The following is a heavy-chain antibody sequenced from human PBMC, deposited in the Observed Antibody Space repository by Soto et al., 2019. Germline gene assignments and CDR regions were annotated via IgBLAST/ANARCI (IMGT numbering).Heavy chain of an antibody. CDR1: GFTFRNYG. CDR2: ISYDGSKT. V-gene: IGHV3-30*18. D-gene: IGHD2-15*01. J-gene: IGHJ5*01. CDR3: AKEGQAHCSGGSCFPGWFDS. Sequence: QVQLVESGGGVVQPGKSLRLSCAASGFTFRNYGMHWVRQAPGKGLEWEALISYDGSKTDYADSVKGRFTVSRDNFKNTVYLQMNSLSSEDTAVYFCAKEGQAHCSGGSCFPGWFDSWGQGTQVTVSS.